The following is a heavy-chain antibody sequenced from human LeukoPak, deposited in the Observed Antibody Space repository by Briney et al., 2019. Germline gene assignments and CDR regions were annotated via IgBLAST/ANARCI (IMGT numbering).Heavy chain of an antibody. V-gene: IGHV4-39*02. Sequence: SETLSLTCTVSGGSISSSSYYWGWIRQPPGKGLEWIGSIYYSGSTYNNPSLKSRVTISVDTSKNQFSLKLSSVTAADTAVYYCAREGMARGFGGNNWGQGTLVTVSS. CDR1: GGSISSSSYY. D-gene: IGHD3-10*01. CDR2: IYYSGST. J-gene: IGHJ4*02. CDR3: AREGMARGFGGNN.